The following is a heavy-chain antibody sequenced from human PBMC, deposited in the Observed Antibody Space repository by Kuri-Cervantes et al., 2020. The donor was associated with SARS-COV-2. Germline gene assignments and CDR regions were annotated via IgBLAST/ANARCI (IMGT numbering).Heavy chain of an antibody. CDR1: GGSISSSSYY. Sequence: SETLSLTCTVSGGSISSSSYYWGWIRQPPGKGLEWIGSIYYSGSTYYNPSLKSRVTISVDTSKNQFSLKLSSVTAADTAVYYCARRPRVGVPAARDWFAPWGPGNPVNVSS. J-gene: IGHJ5*02. V-gene: IGHV4-39*01. CDR3: ARRPRVGVPAARDWFAP. CDR2: IYYSGST. D-gene: IGHD2-2*01.